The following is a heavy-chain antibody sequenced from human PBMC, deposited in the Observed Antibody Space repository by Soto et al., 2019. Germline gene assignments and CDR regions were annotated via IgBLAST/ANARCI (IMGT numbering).Heavy chain of an antibody. Sequence: SEPRSLTCTVSGGSISSYYWSWIRRPPGKGLEWIGYIYYSGTTNYNPSLKSRVTISVDTSKNQFSLKLSSVTAADTAVYYCASTHIVVVTDAFDIWGQGTMVTVSS. CDR1: GGSISSYY. CDR2: IYYSGTT. CDR3: ASTHIVVVTDAFDI. J-gene: IGHJ3*02. V-gene: IGHV4-59*01. D-gene: IGHD2-21*02.